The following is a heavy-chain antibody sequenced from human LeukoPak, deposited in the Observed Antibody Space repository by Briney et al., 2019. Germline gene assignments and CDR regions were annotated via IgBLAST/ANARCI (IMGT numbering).Heavy chain of an antibody. V-gene: IGHV1-2*04. CDR2: IHPSGGST. CDR3: ARDGPIRSSWYSLDY. Sequence: GASVKVSCKASGYTFTNYYMHWVRQAPGQGLEWMGLIHPSGGSTDYARKFQGWVTMTRDTSISTAYMELSRLRSDDTAVYYCARDGPIRSSWYSLDYWGQGTLVTVSS. CDR1: GYTFTNYY. D-gene: IGHD6-13*01. J-gene: IGHJ4*02.